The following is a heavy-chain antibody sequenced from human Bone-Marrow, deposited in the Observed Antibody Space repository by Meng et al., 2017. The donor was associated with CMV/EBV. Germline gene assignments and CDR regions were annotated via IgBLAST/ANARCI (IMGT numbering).Heavy chain of an antibody. D-gene: IGHD2-2*01. Sequence: ASVKVSCKASGYTFTSYYMHWVRQAPGQGLEWMGIINPSGGSTSYAQKFQGRVTMTRDTSTSTVYMELSSLRSEDTAVYYCARDCRDQLPQSDNWFDPWGQGTRVTVSS. CDR2: INPSGGST. CDR1: GYTFTSYY. V-gene: IGHV1-46*01. J-gene: IGHJ5*02. CDR3: ARDCRDQLPQSDNWFDP.